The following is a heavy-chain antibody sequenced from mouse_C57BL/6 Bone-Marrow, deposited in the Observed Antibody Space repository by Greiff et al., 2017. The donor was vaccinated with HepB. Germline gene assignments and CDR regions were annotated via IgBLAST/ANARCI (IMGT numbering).Heavy chain of an antibody. D-gene: IGHD1-1*01. CDR2: IYPRSGNT. Sequence: QVQLVESGAELARPGASVKLSCKASGYTFTSYGISWVKQRTGQGLEWIGEIYPRSGNTYYNEKFKGKATLTADKSSSTAYMELRSLTSEDSAVYFCARCSGSRSSYWYFDVWGTGTTVTVSS. J-gene: IGHJ1*03. V-gene: IGHV1-81*01. CDR3: ARCSGSRSSYWYFDV. CDR1: GYTFTSYG.